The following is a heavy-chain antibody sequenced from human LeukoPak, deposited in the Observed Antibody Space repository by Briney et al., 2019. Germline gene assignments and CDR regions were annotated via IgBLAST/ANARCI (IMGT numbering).Heavy chain of an antibody. V-gene: IGHV3-23*01. CDR2: ISASGGST. CDR1: GFTLSSYA. Sequence: GGSLRLSCAASGFTLSSYAMSWVRQAPGKGLEWVSSISASGGSTNYADSVKGRFTISRDNSKNTVYLRMNSLRAEDTAVYYCAKDDYGGNSELWGQGTLVTVSS. D-gene: IGHD4-23*01. CDR3: AKDDYGGNSEL. J-gene: IGHJ4*02.